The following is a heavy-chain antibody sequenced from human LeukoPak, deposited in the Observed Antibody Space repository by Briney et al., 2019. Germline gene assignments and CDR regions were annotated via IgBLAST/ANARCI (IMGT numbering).Heavy chain of an antibody. D-gene: IGHD5-18*01. CDR3: ARDLTRTAMGPNYFDY. CDR2: INPNSGGT. J-gene: IGHJ4*02. V-gene: IGHV1-2*02. CDR1: GYTFTGYC. Sequence: GASVKVSCKASGYTFTGYCMHWVRQAPGQGLEWMGWINPNSGGTNYAQKFQGRVTMTRDTSISTAYMELSRLRSDDTAVYYCARDLTRTAMGPNYFDYWGQGTLVTVSS.